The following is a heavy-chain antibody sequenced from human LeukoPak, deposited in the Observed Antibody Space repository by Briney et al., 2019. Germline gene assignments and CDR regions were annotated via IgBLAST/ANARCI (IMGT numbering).Heavy chain of an antibody. Sequence: ASVKVSCKASGYTFTGYYMHWVRQAPGQGLEWMGWIDPNSGGTNYAQKFQGRVTMTRDTSISTAYMELSRLRSDDTAVYYCARLGPGIAAAGPLDPWGQGTLVTVSS. V-gene: IGHV1-2*02. CDR2: IDPNSGGT. CDR3: ARLGPGIAAAGPLDP. CDR1: GYTFTGYY. D-gene: IGHD6-13*01. J-gene: IGHJ5*02.